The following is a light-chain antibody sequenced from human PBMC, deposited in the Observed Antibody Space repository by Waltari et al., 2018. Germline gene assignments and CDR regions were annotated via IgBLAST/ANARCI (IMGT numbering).Light chain of an antibody. CDR2: EVT. V-gene: IGLV2-8*01. Sequence: QSALTQPPSASGSTGQSVTISCAGTSAAVGTYQYVSWYQQHPGRLPKLIIYEVTKRPSGVAARFSGSKSGNTASLTVSGLQTEDEADYYCTSYAGAHNLLFGGGTKLTVL. CDR1: SAAVGTYQY. CDR3: TSYAGAHNLL. J-gene: IGLJ2*01.